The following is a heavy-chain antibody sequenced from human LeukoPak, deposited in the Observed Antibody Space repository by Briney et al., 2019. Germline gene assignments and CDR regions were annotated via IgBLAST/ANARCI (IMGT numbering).Heavy chain of an antibody. D-gene: IGHD2-15*01. J-gene: IGHJ4*02. CDR3: ARAPTVVAAFDY. CDR1: GFTFSSYG. Sequence: GRSLRLSCAASGFTFSSYGMHWVRQAPGKGLEWVAFIWYDGSNKYYADSVKGRFTISRDNSKNTLYLQMNSLRAEDTAVYYCARAPTVVAAFDYWGQGTLVTVSS. CDR2: IWYDGSNK. V-gene: IGHV3-33*01.